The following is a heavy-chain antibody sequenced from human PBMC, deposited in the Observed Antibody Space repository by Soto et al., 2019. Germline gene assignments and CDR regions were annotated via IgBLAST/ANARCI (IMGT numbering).Heavy chain of an antibody. D-gene: IGHD6-19*01. Sequence: EVQLVESGGGLVQSGGSLRLSCAASGFTFSSYWMNWVRQAPGKGLEWVANIKQDGSEEYYVDSVRGRFTISRDNAKNLLYLQMNSLRVEDTAVYYCARRIGVAEFDYWGQGTLVTVSS. J-gene: IGHJ4*02. V-gene: IGHV3-7*01. CDR1: GFTFSSYW. CDR3: ARRIGVAEFDY. CDR2: IKQDGSEE.